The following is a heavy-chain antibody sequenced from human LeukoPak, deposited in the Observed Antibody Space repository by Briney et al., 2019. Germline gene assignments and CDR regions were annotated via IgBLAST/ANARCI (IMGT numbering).Heavy chain of an antibody. D-gene: IGHD3-9*01. V-gene: IGHV1-18*01. Sequence: APVKVSCKASGYTFTSYGISWVRQAPGQGLEWMGWISAYNGNTNYAQKLQGRVTMTTDTFTSTAYMELRSLRSDDTAVYYCAISDILTGYYSTTFDYWGQGTLVTVSS. CDR3: AISDILTGYYSTTFDY. CDR2: ISAYNGNT. J-gene: IGHJ4*02. CDR1: GYTFTSYG.